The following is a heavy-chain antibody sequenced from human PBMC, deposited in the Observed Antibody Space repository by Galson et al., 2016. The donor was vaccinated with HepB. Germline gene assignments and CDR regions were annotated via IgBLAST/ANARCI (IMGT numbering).Heavy chain of an antibody. Sequence: SLRLSCAASAYTFSYYAMTWVRQAPGKGLEWVSTVSGSGEHTFYADSVRGRFTISRDNSKGTVLLQMHSLRADDTAVYYCASEDYYDNRGYFDSWGQGTRVTVSS. D-gene: IGHD3-22*01. CDR2: VSGSGEHT. V-gene: IGHV3-23*01. CDR1: AYTFSYYA. CDR3: ASEDYYDNRGYFDS. J-gene: IGHJ4*02.